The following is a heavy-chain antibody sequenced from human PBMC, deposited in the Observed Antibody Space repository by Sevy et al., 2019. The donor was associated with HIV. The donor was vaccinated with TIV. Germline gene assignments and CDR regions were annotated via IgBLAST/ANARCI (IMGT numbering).Heavy chain of an antibody. J-gene: IGHJ4*02. CDR2: FSGSGGST. Sequence: GGSLRLSCAASGFTFSNYAMSWVRQAPGKGLEWVSAFSGSGGSTYYAHSVKGRFTISRDNSKNTRFLQMNSLRAEDMAVYYCAKARLALAATVINAALFDNWGQGTLVTVSS. CDR1: GFTFSNYA. D-gene: IGHD4-17*01. V-gene: IGHV3-23*01. CDR3: AKARLALAATVINAALFDN.